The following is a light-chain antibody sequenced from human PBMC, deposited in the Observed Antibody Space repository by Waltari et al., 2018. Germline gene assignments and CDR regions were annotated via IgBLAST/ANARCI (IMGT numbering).Light chain of an antibody. CDR2: GNQ. Sequence: QSVLTQPPSASGTPGQRVTISCSGSTSNIGANLVYWYQQLPGMAPKLLIYGNQQRPSGVPDRFSDSKAGTAAYLAISGLRSEDEADYYCAAWDDRVRGRVFGGGTKLTVL. CDR3: AAWDDRVRGRV. CDR1: TSNIGANL. V-gene: IGLV1-47*02. J-gene: IGLJ3*02.